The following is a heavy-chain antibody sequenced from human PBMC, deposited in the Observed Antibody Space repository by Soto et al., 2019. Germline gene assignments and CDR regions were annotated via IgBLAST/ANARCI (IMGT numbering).Heavy chain of an antibody. CDR1: GGSISSSSYY. V-gene: IGHV4-39*01. CDR3: AGLATIGCSYYYGMDV. J-gene: IGHJ6*02. Sequence: SETLSLTCTVSGGSISSSSYYWGWILQPPGKGLEWMGSINYSGSTNYNPSLKSRVTLSVDTTKNKLSLKLSSVTDADTAVYYLAGLATIGCSYYYGMDVWGQGSRVTVSS. D-gene: IGHD2-15*01. CDR2: INYSGST.